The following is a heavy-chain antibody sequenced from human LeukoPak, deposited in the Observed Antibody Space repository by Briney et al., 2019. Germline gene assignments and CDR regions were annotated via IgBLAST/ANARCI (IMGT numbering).Heavy chain of an antibody. V-gene: IGHV4-4*02. Sequence: PGGSLRLSCAASGFTFSTYAMSWVRQAPGKGLEWIGEVNLQGSTNYNPSLQSRVAISVDKSENHISLKLTSVTAADTAVYYCAREGGPHRPLDYSGQGTLVTVAS. CDR2: VNLQGST. CDR3: AREGGPHRPLDY. J-gene: IGHJ4*02. CDR1: GFTFSTYAM.